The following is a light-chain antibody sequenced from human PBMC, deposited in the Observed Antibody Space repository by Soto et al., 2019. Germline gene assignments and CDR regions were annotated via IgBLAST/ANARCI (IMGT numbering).Light chain of an antibody. CDR3: QQANSFPIT. CDR2: EAS. J-gene: IGKJ5*01. CDR1: QSISRY. Sequence: DIQMTQTPSSLSASVGDRVTITCRASQSISRYLNWYQQKPGKAPKLLIYEASSLQSGVPSRISGSGSGTDFTLTISSLQPEDFATYYCQQANSFPITFGQGRRLEIK. V-gene: IGKV1-39*01.